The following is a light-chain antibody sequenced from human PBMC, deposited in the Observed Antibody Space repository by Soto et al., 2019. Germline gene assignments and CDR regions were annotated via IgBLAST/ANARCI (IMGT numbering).Light chain of an antibody. CDR3: QVRDVWPS. Sequence: IVLTQSPVTLAVSPGERAVLSCRASQSVSTSLAWYQHKPGQAPRLFIYDASKRAPGIPARFSGSGSGTDFTLTISSLEPEDFAVCYCQVRDVWPSFGQGTKVEIK. CDR2: DAS. J-gene: IGKJ1*01. V-gene: IGKV3-11*01. CDR1: QSVSTS.